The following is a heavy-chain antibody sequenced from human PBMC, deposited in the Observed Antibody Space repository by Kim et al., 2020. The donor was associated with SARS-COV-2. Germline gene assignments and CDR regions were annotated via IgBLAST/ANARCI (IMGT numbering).Heavy chain of an antibody. CDR1: GFTFSSYG. V-gene: IGHV3-30*18. CDR3: AKEKDYYDSSGYALYFQH. D-gene: IGHD3-22*01. Sequence: GGSLRLSCAASGFTFSSYGMHWVRQAPGKGLEWVAVISYDGSNKYYADSVKGRFTISRDNSKNTLYLQMNSLRAEDTAVYYCAKEKDYYDSSGYALYFQHWGQGTLVTVSS. CDR2: ISYDGSNK. J-gene: IGHJ1*01.